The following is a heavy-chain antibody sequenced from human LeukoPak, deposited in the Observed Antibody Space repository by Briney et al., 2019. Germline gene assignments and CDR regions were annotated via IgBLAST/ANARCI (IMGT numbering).Heavy chain of an antibody. CDR3: ARDPVATTVVTPGY. J-gene: IGHJ4*02. D-gene: IGHD4-23*01. Sequence: ASVKVSCKASGYTFTGYYMHWVRQAPGQGLEWMGWINPNSGGTNYAQKFQGRVTMARDTSISTAYMELSRLRSDDTAVYYCARDPVATTVVTPGYWGQGTLVTVSS. CDR2: INPNSGGT. CDR1: GYTFTGYY. V-gene: IGHV1-2*02.